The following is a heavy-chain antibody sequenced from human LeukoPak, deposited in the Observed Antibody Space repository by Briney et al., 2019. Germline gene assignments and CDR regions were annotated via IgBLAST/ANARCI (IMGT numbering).Heavy chain of an antibody. CDR2: IYTSGST. CDR3: ARDPYGSGFFDY. J-gene: IGHJ4*02. Sequence: SETLSLTCTVSGGSISSGSYYWSWIRQPAGKGLEWIGRIYTSGSTNYYPSLKSRVTISVDTSKNQFSLKLSSVTAADTAVYYCARDPYGSGFFDYWGQGTLVTVSS. CDR1: GGSISSGSYY. V-gene: IGHV4-61*02. D-gene: IGHD3-10*01.